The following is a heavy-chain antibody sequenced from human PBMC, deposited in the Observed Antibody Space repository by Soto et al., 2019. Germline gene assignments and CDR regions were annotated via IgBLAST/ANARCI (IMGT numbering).Heavy chain of an antibody. CDR3: ARRVFGVVIYFVY. D-gene: IGHD3-3*01. CDR2: IYYSGST. J-gene: IGHJ4*02. CDR1: GGSISSSSYY. V-gene: IGHV4-39*01. Sequence: TVSGGSISSSSYYWGWIRQPPGKGLEWIGSIYYSGSTYYNPSLKSRVTISVDTSKNQFSLKLSSVTAADTAVYYCARRVFGVVIYFVYWGPGTLVTVSS.